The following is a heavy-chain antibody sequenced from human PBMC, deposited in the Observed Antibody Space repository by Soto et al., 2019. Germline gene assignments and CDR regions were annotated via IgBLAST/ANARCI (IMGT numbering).Heavy chain of an antibody. CDR2: ISYDGSNK. V-gene: IGHV3-30*18. D-gene: IGHD3-22*01. Sequence: GGSLRLSCAASGFTFSDHYMHWVRQAPGKGLEWVAVISYDGSNKYYADSVKGRFTISRDNSKNTLYLQMNSLRAEDTAVYYCAKHYYDSSGYYPREDYYYYGMDVWGQGTTVTVSS. CDR1: GFTFSDHY. CDR3: AKHYYDSSGYYPREDYYYYGMDV. J-gene: IGHJ6*02.